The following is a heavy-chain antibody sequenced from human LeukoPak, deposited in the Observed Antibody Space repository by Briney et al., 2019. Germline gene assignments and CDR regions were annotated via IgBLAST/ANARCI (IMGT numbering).Heavy chain of an antibody. CDR1: GYSISTGYC. V-gene: IGHV4-38-2*01. CDR2: IYHSGIT. CDR3: TRFSTASSCPAYY. D-gene: IGHD2-21*01. J-gene: IGHJ4*02. Sequence: SETLSLTCAVSGYSISTGYCWGWIRQSPGKGLEWIGNIYHSGITHYNPSLQGRVTLSVDTSKNQFSLNLNSVTAADTAVYYCTRFSTASSCPAYYWGQGTLVIVSS.